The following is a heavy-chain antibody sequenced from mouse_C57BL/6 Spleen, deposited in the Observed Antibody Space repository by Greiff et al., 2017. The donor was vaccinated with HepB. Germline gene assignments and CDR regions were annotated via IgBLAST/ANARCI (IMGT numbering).Heavy chain of an antibody. D-gene: IGHD3-2*02. Sequence: QVQLQQPGAELVMPGASVKLSCKASGYTFTSYWMHWVKQRPGQGLEWIGEIDPSDSYTNYNQKFKGKSTVTVDKSSSTAYMQLSSLTSEDSAVYYWARHGLDSSGFFDYWGQGTTLTVSS. CDR2: IDPSDSYT. J-gene: IGHJ2*01. CDR3: ARHGLDSSGFFDY. CDR1: GYTFTSYW. V-gene: IGHV1-69*01.